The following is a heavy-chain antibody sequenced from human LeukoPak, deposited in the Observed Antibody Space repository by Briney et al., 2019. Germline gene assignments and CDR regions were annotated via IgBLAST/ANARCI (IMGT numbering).Heavy chain of an antibody. CDR3: AIRGYSYGSSAAFDI. Sequence: SVRVSCKASGGTFSSYAISWVRQAPGQGLEWMGGIIPIFGTANYAQKFQGRVTITADESTSTAYMELSSLRSEDTAVYYCAIRGYSYGSSAAFDIWGQGTMVTVSS. D-gene: IGHD5-18*01. CDR2: IIPIFGTA. J-gene: IGHJ3*02. V-gene: IGHV1-69*13. CDR1: GGTFSSYA.